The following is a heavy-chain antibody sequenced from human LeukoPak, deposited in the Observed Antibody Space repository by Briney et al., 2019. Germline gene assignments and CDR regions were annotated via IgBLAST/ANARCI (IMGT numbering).Heavy chain of an antibody. CDR3: ANDVAAFEY. D-gene: IGHD6-19*01. J-gene: IGHJ4*02. CDR1: GFTFSNYG. V-gene: IGHV3-30*02. CDR2: IRYDGDTK. Sequence: GGSLRLSCPTSGFTFSNYGMHSLRQAPGRGVEGVAFIRYDGDTKYYADSVNGRFTFSRDNPKNTLYLQMHSLRTEDTAVYYCANDVAAFEYWGQGALVTVSS.